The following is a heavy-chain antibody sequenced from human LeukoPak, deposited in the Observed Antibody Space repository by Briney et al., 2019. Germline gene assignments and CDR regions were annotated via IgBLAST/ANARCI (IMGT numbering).Heavy chain of an antibody. CDR3: ARDAGWARRYFDY. J-gene: IGHJ4*02. CDR1: GFAFSAYG. CDR2: IQNDESRT. V-gene: IGHV3-30*02. D-gene: IGHD1-26*01. Sequence: GGSLRLSCAASGFAFSAYGMHWVRQAPGKGLEWVAYIQNDESRTHYTDSVKGRFTISRDISKRTLYLQMNRLRPEDTAVYYCARDAGWARRYFDYWGQGTLVTVSS.